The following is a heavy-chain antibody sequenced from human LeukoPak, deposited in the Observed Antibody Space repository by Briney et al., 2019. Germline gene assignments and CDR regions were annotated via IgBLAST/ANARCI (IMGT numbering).Heavy chain of an antibody. J-gene: IGHJ6*02. CDR2: IWYDGSNK. CDR1: GFIFSNYG. CDR3: ATSSSNDRPYYYYGMDV. D-gene: IGHD5-12*01. V-gene: IGHV3-33*01. Sequence: GGSLRLSCAASGFIFSNYGMHWVRQAPGKGLEWVAVIWYDGSNKYYADSVKGRFTISRDNSKNTLCLQMNSLRAEDTAVYYCATSSSNDRPYYYYGMDVWGQGTTVTVSS.